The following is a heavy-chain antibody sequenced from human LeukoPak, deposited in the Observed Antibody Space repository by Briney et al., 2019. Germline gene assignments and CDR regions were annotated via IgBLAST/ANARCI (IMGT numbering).Heavy chain of an antibody. D-gene: IGHD3-16*01. V-gene: IGHV3-23*01. CDR2: ISGDGTRT. Sequence: GGSLRLSCAASGFSFRSYAMTWARQAPVKGLEWVSAISGDGTRTYYADSVKGRFTISRDNSENTLYLEMSSLRVEDTAIYYCAKWPEGAMDYFDYWGQGTLVTVSS. CDR3: AKWPEGAMDYFDY. CDR1: GFSFRSYA. J-gene: IGHJ4*02.